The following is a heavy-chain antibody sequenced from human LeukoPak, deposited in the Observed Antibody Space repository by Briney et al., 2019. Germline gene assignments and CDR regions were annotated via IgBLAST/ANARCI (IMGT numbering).Heavy chain of an antibody. Sequence: PGGSLRLSCVASGFTFSSYGMHWVRQAPGKGLEWVAVISYDGSNKYYADSVKGRFTISRDNSKNTLYLQMNSLRTEDTAVYYCAKAPYYYYGMKVWGQGTTFT. V-gene: IGHV3-30*18. CDR2: ISYDGSNK. CDR1: GFTFSSYG. J-gene: IGHJ6*02. CDR3: AKAPYYYYGMKV.